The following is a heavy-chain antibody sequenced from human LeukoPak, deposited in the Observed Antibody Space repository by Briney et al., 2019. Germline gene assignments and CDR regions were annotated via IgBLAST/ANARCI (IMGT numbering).Heavy chain of an antibody. CDR3: ARGLRTPGYSYGSSWFDP. CDR1: GYTFTSYG. D-gene: IGHD5-18*01. J-gene: IGHJ5*02. CDR2: ITAYNGNP. Sequence: ASVKVSCKSSGYTFTSYGISLVRQAPGQGLELMGWITAYNGNPNYAQKLQGRVTMTTDTSTSTAYMELRSMRSDDTAVYYCARGLRTPGYSYGSSWFDPWGQGTLVTVSS. V-gene: IGHV1-18*01.